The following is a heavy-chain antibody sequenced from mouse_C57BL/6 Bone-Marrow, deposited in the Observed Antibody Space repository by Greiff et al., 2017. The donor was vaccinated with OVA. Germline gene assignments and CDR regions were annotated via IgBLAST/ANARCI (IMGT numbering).Heavy chain of an antibody. CDR2: INPNNGGT. V-gene: IGHV1-18*01. CDR1: GYTFTDYN. CDR3: ARFYGSSSYFDV. J-gene: IGHJ1*03. Sequence: EVQLQQSGPELVKPGASVKIPCKASGYTFTDYNMDWVKQSHGKSLEWIGDINPNNGGTIYNQKFKGKATLTVDKSSSTAYMELRSLTSEDTAGYYCARFYGSSSYFDVWGTGTTVTVSS. D-gene: IGHD1-1*01.